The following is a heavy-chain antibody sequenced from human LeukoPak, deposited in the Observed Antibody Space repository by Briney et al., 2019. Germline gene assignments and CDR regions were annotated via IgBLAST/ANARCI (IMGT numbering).Heavy chain of an antibody. V-gene: IGHV4-59*01. CDR1: GGSISGYY. CDR3: ARAYNWFDP. Sequence: PSETLSLTCTVSGGSISGYYWSWIRQPPGKGLEWIGYIYHSGSTNYNPSLKSRVTISVDTSKNHFSLKLSSVTAADTAVYYCARAYNWFDPWGQGTLVTVSS. J-gene: IGHJ5*02. CDR2: IYHSGST.